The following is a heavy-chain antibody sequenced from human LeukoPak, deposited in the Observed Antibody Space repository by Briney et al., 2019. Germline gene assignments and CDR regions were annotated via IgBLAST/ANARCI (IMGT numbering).Heavy chain of an antibody. J-gene: IGHJ4*02. V-gene: IGHV1-2*02. CDR1: GYTFTGYY. D-gene: IGHD7-27*01. Sequence: ASVKVSCKASGYTFTGYYMHWVRQAPGQGLEWMGWINPNSGGTNYAQKFQGRVTMTRDTSISTAYMELSRLRSDDTAVYYCARPNLLTGDVFDYWGQGTLVTVSS. CDR3: ARPNLLTGDVFDY. CDR2: INPNSGGT.